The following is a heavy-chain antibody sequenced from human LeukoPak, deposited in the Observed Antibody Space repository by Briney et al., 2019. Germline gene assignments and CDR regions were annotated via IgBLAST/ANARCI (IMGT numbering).Heavy chain of an antibody. J-gene: IGHJ4*02. CDR2: IYTSGST. D-gene: IGHD1-14*01. Sequence: SETLSLTCTVSGGSISSYYWSWIRQPAGKGLEWIGRIYTSGSTNYNPSLKSRVTMSVDTSKNQFSLKLSAVTAADTAVYYCAREWARPEYFDYWGQGTLVTVSS. CDR1: GGSISSYY. V-gene: IGHV4-4*07. CDR3: AREWARPEYFDY.